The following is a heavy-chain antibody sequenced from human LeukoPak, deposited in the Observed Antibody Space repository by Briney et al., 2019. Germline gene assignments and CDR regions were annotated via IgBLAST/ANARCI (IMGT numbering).Heavy chain of an antibody. CDR2: INHSGSA. CDR3: RITGTTGPPRIESEIDY. V-gene: IGHV4-34*04. D-gene: IGHD1-7*01. J-gene: IGHJ4*02. CDR1: GGSLSGYY. Sequence: KPSETLSLTCAVYGGSLSGYYWSWLRPPPRKGLEWIGEINHSGSAHHNPSLTRRASQPVDTSKHQSSLPQRSLSDRATHGYYCRITGTTGPPRIESEIDYWGQGTLVTVSS.